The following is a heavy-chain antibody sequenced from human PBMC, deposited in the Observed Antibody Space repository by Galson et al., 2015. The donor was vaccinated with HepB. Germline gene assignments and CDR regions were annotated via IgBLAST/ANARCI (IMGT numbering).Heavy chain of an antibody. J-gene: IGHJ5*02. CDR1: GFTFSSYS. CDR2: ISSSSTTI. D-gene: IGHD3-22*01. CDR3: ARPRDYYDSSGLNH. V-gene: IGHV3-48*02. Sequence: SLRLSCAASGFTFSSYSMNWVRQAPGKGLEWVSYISSSSTTIYYADSVKGRFTISRDNAKKSLYLQMNSLRDEDTAVYYCARPRDYYDSSGLNHWGQGTLVTVSS.